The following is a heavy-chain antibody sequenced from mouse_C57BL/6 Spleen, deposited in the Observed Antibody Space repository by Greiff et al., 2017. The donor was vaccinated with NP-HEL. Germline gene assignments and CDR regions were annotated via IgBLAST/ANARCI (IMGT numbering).Heavy chain of an antibody. D-gene: IGHD4-1*01. Sequence: VKLMESGAELVKPGASVKISCKASGYAFSSYWMNWVKQRPGKGLAWIGQIYPGDGDTNYNGKFKGKATLTADKSSSTAYMQLSSLTSEDSAVYFCLLGFAYWGQGTLVTVSA. CDR2: IYPGDGDT. CDR3: LLGFAY. J-gene: IGHJ3*01. CDR1: GYAFSSYW. V-gene: IGHV1-80*01.